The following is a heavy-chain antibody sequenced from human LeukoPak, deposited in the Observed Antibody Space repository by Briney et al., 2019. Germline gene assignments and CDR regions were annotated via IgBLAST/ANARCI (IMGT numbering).Heavy chain of an antibody. CDR1: EFTFSTYW. D-gene: IGHD6-13*01. Sequence: GGSLRLSCAASEFTFSTYWMHRVRQAPGKGLLWVSRINPDGSATSYADSMKGRFTVSRDNAKNSLYLQMNSLRAEDTAVYYCARTIAWDYWGRGTLVTVSS. CDR3: ARTIAWDY. J-gene: IGHJ4*02. V-gene: IGHV3-74*01. CDR2: INPDGSAT.